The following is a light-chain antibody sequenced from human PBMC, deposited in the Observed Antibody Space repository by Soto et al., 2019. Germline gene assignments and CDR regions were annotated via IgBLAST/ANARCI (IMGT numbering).Light chain of an antibody. Sequence: QSVLTQPRSVSGSPGQSVTISCTGTSSDVGGYNYVSWYQQHPGKAPKLIIYDVSKRPSGVPDRFSGSKSGNTASLTISGLQAEDEADYYCCSYAGSNWVFGGGTKLTVL. CDR1: SSDVGGYNY. V-gene: IGLV2-11*01. CDR2: DVS. J-gene: IGLJ3*02. CDR3: CSYAGSNWV.